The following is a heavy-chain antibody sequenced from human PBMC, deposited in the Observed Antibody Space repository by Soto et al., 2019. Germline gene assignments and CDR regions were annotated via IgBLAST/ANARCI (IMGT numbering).Heavy chain of an antibody. CDR1: DGSISSYY. Sequence: PSLTCTVSDGSISSYYWSWIRQPPGKGLEWIGYIYYSGSTNYNPSLKGRVTISVDTSKNQFSLKLNSVTAADTAVYYCARHVDTTRAYYFDYWGQGTLVTVSS. V-gene: IGHV4-59*01. CDR3: ARHVDTTRAYYFDY. D-gene: IGHD5-18*01. CDR2: IYYSGST. J-gene: IGHJ4*02.